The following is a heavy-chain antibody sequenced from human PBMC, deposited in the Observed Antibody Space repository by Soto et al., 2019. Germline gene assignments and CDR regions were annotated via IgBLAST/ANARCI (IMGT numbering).Heavy chain of an antibody. CDR3: ARQRTTVVTQAYSDP. Sequence: KTSAALSLTCTASGETISTGYYYWGFSRRTPGKGLEWIGSTYYSGRTYYNPSFKSRVTISIDTSKNQSPLKLSSVTATDKAVYYCARQRTTVVTQAYSDPWGQGAVVTVSS. D-gene: IGHD2-21*02. J-gene: IGHJ5*02. CDR2: TYYSGRT. V-gene: IGHV4-39*01. CDR1: GETISTGYYY.